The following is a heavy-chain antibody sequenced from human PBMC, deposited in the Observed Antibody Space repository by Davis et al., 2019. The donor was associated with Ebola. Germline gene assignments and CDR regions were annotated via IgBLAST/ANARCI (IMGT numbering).Heavy chain of an antibody. J-gene: IGHJ6*04. CDR2: ISFDGSTT. CDR1: GFTFSSFA. D-gene: IGHD6-6*01. CDR3: ARGRPRMDV. Sequence: GESLKISCAASGFTFSSFAMHWVRQAPGKGLEWVAVISFDGSTTHYADSVKGRFTISRDNSKNTLSLQMNRLRVEDTALYYCARGRPRMDVWGKGTTVTVSS. V-gene: IGHV3-30-3*01.